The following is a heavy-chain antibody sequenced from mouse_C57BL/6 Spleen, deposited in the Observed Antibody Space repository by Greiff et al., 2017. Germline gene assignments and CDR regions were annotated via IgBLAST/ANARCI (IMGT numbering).Heavy chain of an antibody. Sequence: QVQLQQSGAELVRPGASVTLSCKASGYTFTDYEMHWVKQTPVHGLEWIGAIDPETGGTAYNQKFKGKAILTADKSSSTAYMELRSLTSEDSAVYYCTRSYYSNYPAWFAYWGQGTLVTVSA. CDR1: GYTFTDYE. D-gene: IGHD2-5*01. CDR2: IDPETGGT. J-gene: IGHJ3*01. CDR3: TRSYYSNYPAWFAY. V-gene: IGHV1-15*01.